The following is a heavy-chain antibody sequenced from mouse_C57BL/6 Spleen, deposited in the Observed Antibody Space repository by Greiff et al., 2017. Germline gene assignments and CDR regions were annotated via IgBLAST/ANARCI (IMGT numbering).Heavy chain of an antibody. V-gene: IGHV1-18*01. Sequence: EVQLQQSGPELVKPGASVKIPCKASGYTFTDYNMDWVKQSHGKSLEWIGDINPNNGGTIYNQKFKGKATLTVDKSSSTAYMELRSLTSEDTAVYYCARRRLGEGNYAMDYWGQGTSVTVSS. CDR1: GYTFTDYN. D-gene: IGHD3-2*01. CDR3: ARRRLGEGNYAMDY. J-gene: IGHJ4*01. CDR2: INPNNGGT.